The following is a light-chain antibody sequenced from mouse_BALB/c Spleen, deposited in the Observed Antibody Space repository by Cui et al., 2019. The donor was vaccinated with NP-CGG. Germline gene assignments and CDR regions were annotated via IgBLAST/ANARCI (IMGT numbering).Light chain of an antibody. J-gene: IGLJ1*01. CDR1: TGSVTTTNY. CDR3: ALWYSNHWV. CDR2: GTN. V-gene: IGLV1*01. Sequence: QAGVTPVSALTTSPAEAVTLTCRSSTGSVTTTNYANWVQEKPDHLFTGLIGGTNNRPPGVPARFSGSLIGDKAALTITGAQTEDEAIYFCALWYSNHWVFGGGTKLTVL.